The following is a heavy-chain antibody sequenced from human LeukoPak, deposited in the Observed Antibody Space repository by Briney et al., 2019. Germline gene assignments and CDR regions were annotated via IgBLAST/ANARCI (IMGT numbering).Heavy chain of an antibody. CDR1: GFTLSSYW. V-gene: IGHV3-7*01. D-gene: IGHD3-10*01. Sequence: PGGSLRLSCAASGFTLSSYWMSWVRQAPGKGLEWVANIKKDGGEKYYVDSVKGGFTISRDNAKNSLYLQMNSLRAEDTAVYYCAREGTREDGSGSYYSRGTFDYWGQGTLVSVSS. J-gene: IGHJ4*02. CDR2: IKKDGGEK. CDR3: AREGTREDGSGSYYSRGTFDY.